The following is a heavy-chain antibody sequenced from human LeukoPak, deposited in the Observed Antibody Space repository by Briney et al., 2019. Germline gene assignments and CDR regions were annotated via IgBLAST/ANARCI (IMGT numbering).Heavy chain of an antibody. CDR1: GFTFSRHW. Sequence: GGSLRLSCAASGFTFSRHWMTYVRQAPGKGLEWVADIKQGGGERNYADSVKGRFTISRDDADNSLYLQMNSLRAEDTAVYYCARGPDYGARSDYLDYWGQGTLVSVSS. CDR2: IKQGGGER. V-gene: IGHV3-7*01. J-gene: IGHJ4*02. CDR3: ARGPDYGARSDYLDY. D-gene: IGHD3-10*01.